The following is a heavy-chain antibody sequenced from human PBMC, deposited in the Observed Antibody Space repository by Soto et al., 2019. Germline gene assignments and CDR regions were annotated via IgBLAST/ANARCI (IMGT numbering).Heavy chain of an antibody. V-gene: IGHV3-23*01. CDR1: GFTFNISA. CDR3: TKESGDILTASDY. CDR2: ISGSGGNT. Sequence: GGSMRISCAASGFTFNISAVSWARQETGKGLEWVSGISGSGGNTYYADSVKGRFTISRDNSKNMLHLQMNTLRAEDTAVYYCTKESGDILTASDYWGQGILVTGSS. J-gene: IGHJ4*02. D-gene: IGHD3-9*01.